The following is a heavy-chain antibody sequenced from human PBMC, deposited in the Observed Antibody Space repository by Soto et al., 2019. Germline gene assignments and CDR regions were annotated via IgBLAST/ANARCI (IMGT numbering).Heavy chain of an antibody. CDR1: GFTFSSYS. J-gene: IGHJ4*02. D-gene: IGHD3-22*01. CDR3: ARGGYYDSSGSDY. Sequence: GGSLRLSCAASGFTFSSYSMNWVRQAPGKGLEWVSYISSSSSTIYYADSVKGRFTISRDNAKSSLYLQMNSLRAEDTAVYYCARGGYYDSSGSDYWGQGTLVTVSS. CDR2: ISSSSSTI. V-gene: IGHV3-48*01.